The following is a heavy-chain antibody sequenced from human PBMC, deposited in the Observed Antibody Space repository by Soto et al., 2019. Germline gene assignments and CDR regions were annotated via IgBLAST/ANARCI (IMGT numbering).Heavy chain of an antibody. D-gene: IGHD3-22*01. CDR2: IIPIFGTA. V-gene: IGHV1-69*06. Sequence: QVQLVQSGAEVKKPGSSVKVSCKASGGTFSSYAISWVRQAPGQGLEWMGGIIPIFGTANYAQKFQGRVTITADKSTRTAYMELSSLRSEDTAVYYCASHYYDSSGYSYYFDYWGQGTLVTVSS. CDR1: GGTFSSYA. CDR3: ASHYYDSSGYSYYFDY. J-gene: IGHJ4*02.